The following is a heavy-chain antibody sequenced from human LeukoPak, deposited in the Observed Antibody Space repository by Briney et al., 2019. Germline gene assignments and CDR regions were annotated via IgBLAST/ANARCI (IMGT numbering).Heavy chain of an antibody. D-gene: IGHD4-11*01. J-gene: IGHJ6*03. Sequence: SETLSLTCTVSGGSNSSYYWSWIRQPAGKGLEWIGRIYTSGSTNYSPSLKSRVTMSVDTSKNQFSLKLSSVTAADTAVYYCARDSDSSAIREFYYYYYMDVWGKGTTVTVSS. CDR2: IYTSGST. CDR3: ARDSDSSAIREFYYYYYMDV. CDR1: GGSNSSYY. V-gene: IGHV4-4*07.